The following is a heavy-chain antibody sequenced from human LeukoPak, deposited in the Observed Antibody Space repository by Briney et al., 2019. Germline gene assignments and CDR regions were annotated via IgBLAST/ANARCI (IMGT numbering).Heavy chain of an antibody. CDR1: GFTFSSYA. Sequence: GRSLRLSCAASGFTFSSYAMHWVRQAPGKGLEWVAVISYDGSNKYYADSVKGRFTISRDNSKNTLYLQMNSLRAEDTAVYYCARDQDYGGNSEMGLGYWGQGTLVTVSS. V-gene: IGHV3-30*07. D-gene: IGHD4-23*01. CDR3: ARDQDYGGNSEMGLGY. CDR2: ISYDGSNK. J-gene: IGHJ4*02.